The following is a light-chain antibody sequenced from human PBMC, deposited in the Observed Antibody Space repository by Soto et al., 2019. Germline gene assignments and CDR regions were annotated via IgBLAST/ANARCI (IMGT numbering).Light chain of an antibody. CDR2: DVS. V-gene: IGKV3-11*01. J-gene: IGKJ5*01. Sequence: EIVLTQSPATLSLSPGERATLSCRASQSISSYLAWHQQKPGQAPRLLIYDVSNRATGVPARFSGSGSGTDFTLTISSLEPEDFAIYYCQQRSNWPITFGQGTRLE. CDR1: QSISSY. CDR3: QQRSNWPIT.